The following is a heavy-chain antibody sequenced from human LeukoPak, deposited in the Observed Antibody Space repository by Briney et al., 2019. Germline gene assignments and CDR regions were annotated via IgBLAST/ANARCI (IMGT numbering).Heavy chain of an antibody. CDR3: AREGRAVAGNNYFDP. D-gene: IGHD6-19*01. Sequence: GGSLRLSCVGSGFTFANYAMTWVRQAPGKGLELVSDIRSSGTNTYYGDSVKGRFTISRDNSKNTVFLQMDSLRVEDTAIYHCAREGRAVAGNNYFDPWGQGTLVTVSS. CDR1: GFTFANYA. J-gene: IGHJ5*02. CDR2: IRSSGTNT. V-gene: IGHV3-23*01.